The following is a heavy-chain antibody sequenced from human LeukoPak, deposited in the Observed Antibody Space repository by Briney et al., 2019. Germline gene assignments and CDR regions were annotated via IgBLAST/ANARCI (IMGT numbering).Heavy chain of an antibody. CDR1: GGSFSGYY. CDR2: INHSGST. V-gene: IGHV4-34*01. D-gene: IGHD3-10*01. J-gene: IGHJ4*02. CDR3: AREFGMVRGVINYFDY. Sequence: KRSETLSLTCAVYGGSFSGYYRSWTRQPPGKGMEWIGEINHSGSTNYNPSLKSRVTISVDTSKNQFSLKLSSVDAGYMAVYYCAREFGMVRGVINYFDYWGQGTPVTVSS.